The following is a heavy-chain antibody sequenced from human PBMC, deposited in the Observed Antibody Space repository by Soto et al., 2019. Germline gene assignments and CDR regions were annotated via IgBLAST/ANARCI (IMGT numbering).Heavy chain of an antibody. D-gene: IGHD3-22*01. CDR1: GGSISSYY. CDR3: ARENQDYYDSSGYRPFDY. J-gene: IGHJ4*02. V-gene: IGHV4-59*01. Sequence: PSETLSLTCTVSGGSISSYYWSWIRQPPGKGLEWIGYIYYSGSTNYNPSLKSRVTISVDTSKNQFSLKLSSVTAADTAVYYCARENQDYYDSSGYRPFDYWGQGTLVTVSS. CDR2: IYYSGST.